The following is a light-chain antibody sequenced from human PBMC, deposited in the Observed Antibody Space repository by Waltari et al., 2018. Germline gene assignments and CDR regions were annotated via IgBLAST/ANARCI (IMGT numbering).Light chain of an antibody. V-gene: IGKV1D-16*01. CDR3: QQYDNVPPT. J-gene: IGKJ1*01. Sequence: DIQMTQPPSSLSASVGDKVTITCHVSQDISSWLAWYQEKPGKAPQPLIYAASTLYSGVPSRFSGSGSGTDYTLTISSLQPEDFATYYCQQYDNVPPTFGQGTKVEI. CDR2: AAS. CDR1: QDISSW.